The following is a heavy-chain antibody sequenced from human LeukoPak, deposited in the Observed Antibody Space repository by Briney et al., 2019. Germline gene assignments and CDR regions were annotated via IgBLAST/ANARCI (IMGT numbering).Heavy chain of an antibody. V-gene: IGHV1-69*05. CDR2: IIPTFGTA. CDR1: GGTFSSYA. D-gene: IGHD1-14*01. Sequence: ASVKVSCKASGGTFSSYAISWVRQAPGQGLERMGGIIPTFGTANYAQKFQGRVTITTDESTSTAYMELSSLRSEDTAVYYCARDRNFNWFDPWGQGTLVTVSS. J-gene: IGHJ5*02. CDR3: ARDRNFNWFDP.